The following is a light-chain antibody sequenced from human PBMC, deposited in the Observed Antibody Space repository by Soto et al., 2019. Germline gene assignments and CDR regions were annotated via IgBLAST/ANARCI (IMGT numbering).Light chain of an antibody. Sequence: QSALTQPASVSGSPGQSITISCTGTSSDVGGYNYVSWYQQHPGKAPKLMIYDVSNRPSGVSNRFSGSKSGNTASLTISGIQAEDEDDYYCSSYTSSSTLFGGGPKLTVL. CDR2: DVS. J-gene: IGLJ2*01. CDR1: SSDVGGYNY. V-gene: IGLV2-14*01. CDR3: SSYTSSSTL.